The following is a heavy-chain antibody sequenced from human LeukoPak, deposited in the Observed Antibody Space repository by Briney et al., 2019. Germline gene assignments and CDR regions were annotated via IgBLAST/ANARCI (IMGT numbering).Heavy chain of an antibody. CDR3: AKGRTSGWYTNYFDY. J-gene: IGHJ4*02. Sequence: SETLSLTCTVSGGSISSYYWSWIRQPPGKGLEWVGYIYYSGSTNYNPSLNSRVTISVDTSKNQFSLKLSSVTAADTAVYYCAKGRTSGWYTNYFDYWGQGTLVTVSS. V-gene: IGHV4-59*01. D-gene: IGHD6-19*01. CDR1: GGSISSYY. CDR2: IYYSGST.